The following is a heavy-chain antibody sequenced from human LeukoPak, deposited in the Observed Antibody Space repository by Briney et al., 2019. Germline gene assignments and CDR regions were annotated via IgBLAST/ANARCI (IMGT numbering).Heavy chain of an antibody. CDR2: ISGSGGST. Sequence: GGSLRLFCAASGFTFSSYAMSWVRQAPGKGLEWVSAISGSGGSTYYADSVKGRFTISRDNSKNTLYLQMNSLRAEDTAVYYCAKTESSSSWYDYYYGMDVWGQGTTVTVSS. J-gene: IGHJ6*02. CDR1: GFTFSSYA. CDR3: AKTESSSSWYDYYYGMDV. V-gene: IGHV3-23*01. D-gene: IGHD6-13*01.